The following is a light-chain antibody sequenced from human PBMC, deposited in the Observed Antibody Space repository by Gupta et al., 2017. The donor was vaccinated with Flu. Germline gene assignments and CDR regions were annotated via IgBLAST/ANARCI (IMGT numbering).Light chain of an antibody. CDR3: SSYTSGSTLVVA. CDR2: DVS. J-gene: IGLJ2*01. Sequence: QSALPQPASVSGSPAQSITISCPGTTSDVGGYNSVSWYQQRPGTAPKLMIYDVSNRPSGISNRFSGSKSGNTASLTISGLQAEDEADYYCSSYTSGSTLVVAFGGGTKLTVL. CDR1: TSDVGGYNS. V-gene: IGLV2-14*01.